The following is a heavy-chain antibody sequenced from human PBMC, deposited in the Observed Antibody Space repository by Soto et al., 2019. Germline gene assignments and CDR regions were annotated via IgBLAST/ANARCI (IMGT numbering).Heavy chain of an antibody. V-gene: IGHV1-69*13. CDR3: ASMGGGYYDSSGYYYDGLDI. J-gene: IGHJ3*02. CDR2: IIPIFGTA. CDR1: GGTFSGYA. D-gene: IGHD3-22*01. Sequence: GASVKVSCKASGGTFSGYAISWVRQAPGQGLEWMGGIIPIFGTANYAQKFQGRVTITADESTSTAYMELSSLRSEDTAVYYCASMGGGYYDSSGYYYDGLDIWGQGTMVTVSS.